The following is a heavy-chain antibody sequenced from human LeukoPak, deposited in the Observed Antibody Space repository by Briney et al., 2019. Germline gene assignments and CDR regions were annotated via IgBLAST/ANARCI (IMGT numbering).Heavy chain of an antibody. J-gene: IGHJ4*02. D-gene: IGHD2-15*01. Sequence: GGSLRLSCAASGFTFRDYYMSWIRQARGKALEGGSYVSSGSSNIFYADCVKGLLTVSRDNPENTMYPQMNSLRAEDTAVYYCAKSGLNRFDYWGQGTLVTVSS. CDR1: GFTFRDYY. CDR3: AKSGLNRFDY. V-gene: IGHV3-11*01. CDR2: VSSGSSNI.